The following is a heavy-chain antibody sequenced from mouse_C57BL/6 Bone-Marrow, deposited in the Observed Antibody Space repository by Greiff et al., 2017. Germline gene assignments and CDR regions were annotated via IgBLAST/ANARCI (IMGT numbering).Heavy chain of an antibody. V-gene: IGHV1-69*01. Sequence: QVQLQQPGAELVMPGASVKLSCKASGYTFTSYWMHWVKQRPGQGLEWIGEIDPSDSYTNYNQKFKGKSTLTVDKSSSTAYMQLSSLTSEDAAVYYCARDDPDAMDYWGQGTSVTVSS. J-gene: IGHJ4*01. CDR1: GYTFTSYW. CDR2: IDPSDSYT. CDR3: ARDDPDAMDY.